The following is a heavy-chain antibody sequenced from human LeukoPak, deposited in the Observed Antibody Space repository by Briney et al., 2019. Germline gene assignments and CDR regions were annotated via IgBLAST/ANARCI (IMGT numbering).Heavy chain of an antibody. Sequence: GGSLRLSCSASGFIFSPYAMHWVRQAPGKGLEYVSSISSEGKTTYYADSVKGRFIISKDNSKNTLYLQMSSLRPEDTAVYYCVKDRWVDHWGQGTLVTVSS. CDR1: GFIFSPYA. D-gene: IGHD6-13*01. CDR3: VKDRWVDH. J-gene: IGHJ4*02. V-gene: IGHV3-64D*06. CDR2: ISSEGKTT.